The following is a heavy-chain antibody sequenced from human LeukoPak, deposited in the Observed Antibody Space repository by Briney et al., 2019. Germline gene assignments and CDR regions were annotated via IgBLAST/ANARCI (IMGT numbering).Heavy chain of an antibody. Sequence: ASVKVSCKASGYTFTSYGISWVRQAPGQGLEWMGWISAYNGNTNYAQKLQGRVTMTTDTSTSTAYMELRSLRSDDTAVYYCARSRIDSSGYYYYYYGMDVWGQGTTVTVSS. CDR1: GYTFTSYG. CDR2: ISAYNGNT. D-gene: IGHD3-22*01. J-gene: IGHJ6*02. CDR3: ARSRIDSSGYYYYYYGMDV. V-gene: IGHV1-18*01.